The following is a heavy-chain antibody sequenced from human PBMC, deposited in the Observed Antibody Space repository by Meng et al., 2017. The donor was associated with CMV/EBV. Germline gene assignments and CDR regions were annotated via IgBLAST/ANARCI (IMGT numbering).Heavy chain of an antibody. D-gene: IGHD3-10*01. CDR1: GFTFSSYA. J-gene: IGHJ4*02. CDR3: ARDQGSGSYDY. CDR2: ISYDGSSK. Sequence: GESLKISCAASGFTFSSYAMHWVRQAPGKGLEWVAVISYDGSSKYYADSVKGRFTISRDNSKNTLYLQMNSLRAEDTAVYYCARDQGSGSYDYWGQGTLVTVSS. V-gene: IGHV3-30-3*01.